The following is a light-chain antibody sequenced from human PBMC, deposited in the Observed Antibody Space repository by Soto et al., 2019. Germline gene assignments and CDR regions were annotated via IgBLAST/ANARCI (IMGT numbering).Light chain of an antibody. Sequence: DIVMTQSPDSLAVSLGERATINCKSSQSVLYSSDNNNYLAWYQQKPGQPPKLLIYWASARESGVPNRFSGSGSGTDFTLTISSLQAEDVAVYYCHQDYSTLYTFGQGTKLEIK. J-gene: IGKJ2*01. CDR3: HQDYSTLYT. CDR2: WAS. V-gene: IGKV4-1*01. CDR1: QSVLYSSDNNNY.